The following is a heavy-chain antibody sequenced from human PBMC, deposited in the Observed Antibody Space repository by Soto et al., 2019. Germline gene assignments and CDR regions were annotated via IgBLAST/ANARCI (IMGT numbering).Heavy chain of an antibody. J-gene: IGHJ4*02. V-gene: IGHV1-69*11. D-gene: IGHD6-19*01. Sequence: QVQLVQSGAEVKKPGSSVKVSCKASGGTFSSYAISWVRQAPGQGLEWMGGIIPILGTANYAQKFQGRVTITADESTSTAYMALSSLRSEDTAVYSCARDTGDSSGWYGFDYWGQGTLVTVSS. CDR3: ARDTGDSSGWYGFDY. CDR2: IIPILGTA. CDR1: GGTFSSYA.